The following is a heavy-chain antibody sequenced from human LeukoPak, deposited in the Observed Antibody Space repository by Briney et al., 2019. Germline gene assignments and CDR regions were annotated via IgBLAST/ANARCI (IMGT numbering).Heavy chain of an antibody. J-gene: IGHJ4*02. V-gene: IGHV4-34*01. CDR2: INHSGST. CDR3: ARVSRHYDYVWGSYRYTPFDY. Sequence: PSETLSLTCAVYGGSFSGYYWSWIRQPPGKGLEWIGQINHSGSTNYNPSLKSRVTISVDTSKNQFSLKLSSVTAADTAVYYCARVSRHYDYVWGSYRYTPFDYWGQGTLVTVSS. CDR1: GGSFSGYY. D-gene: IGHD3-16*02.